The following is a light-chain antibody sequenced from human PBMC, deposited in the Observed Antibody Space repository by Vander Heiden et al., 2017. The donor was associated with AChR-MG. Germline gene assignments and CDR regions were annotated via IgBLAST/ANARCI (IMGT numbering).Light chain of an antibody. CDR2: GAS. CDR1: QSVSSN. V-gene: IGKV3-15*01. J-gene: IGKJ2*01. Sequence: EIVKTQSPATLSVSPGERATLSCRASQSVSSNLAWYQQKPGQAPRLLIYGASTRATGIPARFGGSGSGTEFTLTISSLQSEDFAVYYCQQYNNWPRATFGQGTKLEIK. CDR3: QQYNNWPRAT.